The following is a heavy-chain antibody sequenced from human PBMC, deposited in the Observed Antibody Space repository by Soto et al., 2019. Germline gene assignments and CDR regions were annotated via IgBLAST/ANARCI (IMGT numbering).Heavy chain of an antibody. CDR2: IYWDDDK. V-gene: IGHV2-5*02. J-gene: IGHJ4*02. D-gene: IGHD6-19*01. Sequence: QITLKESGPTLVKPTQTLTLTCTFSGFSLSTSGVGVGWIRQPPGKALEWLALIYWDDDKRYSPSLKSRLTITKDTSKNKVVLTMTNMDPVDTATYYCAHSRYRSGWDLFDYWGQGTLVTVSS. CDR3: AHSRYRSGWDLFDY. CDR1: GFSLSTSGVG.